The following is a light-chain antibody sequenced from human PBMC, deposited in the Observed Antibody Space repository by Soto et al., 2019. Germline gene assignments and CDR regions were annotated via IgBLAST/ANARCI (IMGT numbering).Light chain of an antibody. CDR1: QSVSSS. CDR2: GAS. J-gene: IGKJ5*01. CDR3: QQYNNWPPGIT. Sequence: DIVMTQSPSTLSVSLGEIATLSCSASQSVSSSLAFYQQKPGQAPRLLIYGASTRATGIPARFSGSVSGTEFTLTISSLQSEDFAVYYCQQYNNWPPGITFGQGTRLDIK. V-gene: IGKV3-15*01.